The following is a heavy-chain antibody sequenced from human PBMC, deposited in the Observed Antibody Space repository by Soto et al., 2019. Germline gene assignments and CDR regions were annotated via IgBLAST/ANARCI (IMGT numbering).Heavy chain of an antibody. Sequence: EVKLLQSGGGAGQPGGSLRLPCAAAGFTFRNYAMNWVRQAPGKGLELVSSISSNGGSAYYADSVKGRFTISRDNSKNTLYLQMNSLTADDTAVYYCARGYCSAVGCYVHYYYGFDVWGQGTTVTVSS. CDR3: ARGYCSAVGCYVHYYYGFDV. CDR2: ISSNGGSA. D-gene: IGHD2-15*01. J-gene: IGHJ6*02. CDR1: GFTFRNYA. V-gene: IGHV3-23*01.